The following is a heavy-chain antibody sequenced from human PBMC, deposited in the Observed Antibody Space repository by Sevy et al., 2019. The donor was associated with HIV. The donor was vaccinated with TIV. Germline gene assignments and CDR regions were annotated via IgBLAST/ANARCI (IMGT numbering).Heavy chain of an antibody. CDR2: ISYDGLIK. J-gene: IGHJ4*02. CDR1: GFTFNTHA. D-gene: IGHD6-19*01. Sequence: GGSLRLSCAASGFTFNTHAMHWVRQAPGKGLEWVALISYDGLIKYYGESVKGRFTISRDDTRSTLFLQMNSLRHDDTAMYYCAREAGYTTGWSPGNYWGQGTLVTVSS. CDR3: AREAGYTTGWSPGNY. V-gene: IGHV3-30*14.